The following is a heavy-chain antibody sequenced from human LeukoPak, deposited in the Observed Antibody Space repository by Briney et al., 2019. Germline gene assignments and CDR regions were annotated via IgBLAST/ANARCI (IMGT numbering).Heavy chain of an antibody. CDR3: ATLGGSINY. D-gene: IGHD3-16*01. Sequence: SETLSLSRSVSGGVITSFYWSWIRQSPGKGLECVGSMFSSGSATYNPSLKSRVTIAVDRSQSLFSLKLTSVTAADTAIYYCATLGGSINYWGRGCLVAVSS. CDR2: MFSSGSA. J-gene: IGHJ4*02. CDR1: GGVITSFY. V-gene: IGHV4-59*08.